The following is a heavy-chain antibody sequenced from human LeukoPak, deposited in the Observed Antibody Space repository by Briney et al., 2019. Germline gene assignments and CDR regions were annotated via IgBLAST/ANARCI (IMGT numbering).Heavy chain of an antibody. CDR2: IYYSGST. J-gene: IGHJ4*02. Sequence: PSETLSLTCTVSGGSISSYYWSWIQQPPGKGLEWIGYIYYSGSTNYNPSLKSRVTISVDTSKNQFSLKLSSVTAADTAVYYCARGYYFDYWGQGTQFDYWGQGTLVTVSS. D-gene: IGHD2/OR15-2a*01. V-gene: IGHV4-59*01. CDR1: GGSISSYY. CDR3: ARGYYFDYWGQGTQFDY.